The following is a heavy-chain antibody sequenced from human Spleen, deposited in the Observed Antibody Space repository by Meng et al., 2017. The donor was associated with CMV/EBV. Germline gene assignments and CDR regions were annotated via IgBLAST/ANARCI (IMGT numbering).Heavy chain of an antibody. CDR2: IHSGGST. D-gene: IGHD3-22*01. V-gene: IGHV3-53*01. Sequence: GGSLRLSCAASGFIVSNNYMSWVRQAPGKGLEWVSIIHSGGSTYYADSVKGRCTISRDNSKNTLHLQMNNLRAEDTAVYYCARERSGYYYYFDSWGQGTPVTVSS. CDR1: GFIVSNNY. J-gene: IGHJ4*02. CDR3: ARERSGYYYYFDS.